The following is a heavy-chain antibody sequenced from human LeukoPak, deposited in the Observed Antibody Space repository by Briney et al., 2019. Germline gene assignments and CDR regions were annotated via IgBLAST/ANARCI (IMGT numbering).Heavy chain of an antibody. D-gene: IGHD3-22*01. CDR3: ASSRGYYYDSSGLDAFDI. V-gene: IGHV4-34*01. J-gene: IGHJ3*02. CDR2: INHSGST. Sequence: SETLSLTCAVYGGSFSGYYWSWIRQPPGKGLEWIGEINHSGSTNYNPSLKSRVTISVDTSKNQFSLKLSSVTAADTAVYYCASSRGYYYDSSGLDAFDIWGQGTMVTVSS. CDR1: GGSFSGYY.